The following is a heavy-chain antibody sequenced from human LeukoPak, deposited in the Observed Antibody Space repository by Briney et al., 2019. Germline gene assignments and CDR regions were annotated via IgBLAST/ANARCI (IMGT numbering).Heavy chain of an antibody. Sequence: SETLSLTCTVSDGSTTGTRYYWGWFRQTPGKGPEWIGNINYRGAVYYNPSLRSRATMSLDTSKNQFPLRLTSVTAADTAVYFCARVTKYDNSRNNYYMDVWGKGTTVTVSS. CDR3: ARVTKYDNSRNNYYMDV. V-gene: IGHV4-39*06. J-gene: IGHJ6*03. CDR2: INYRGAV. D-gene: IGHD4-17*01. CDR1: DGSTTGTRYY.